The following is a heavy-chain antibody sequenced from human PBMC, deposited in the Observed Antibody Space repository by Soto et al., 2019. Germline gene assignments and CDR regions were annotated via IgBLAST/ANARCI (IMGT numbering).Heavy chain of an antibody. V-gene: IGHV3-30-3*01. J-gene: IGHJ6*02. CDR1: GFTFSSSA. D-gene: IGHD3-22*01. CDR3: ARSYYDSSASYASYGMDV. Sequence: PGGSLRLSCAASGFTFSSSAIHWVRQAPGKGLEWVAVISYDESKKFYADSVKGRFTISRENSKNTLYLQMNSLRAEDTAVYYCARSYYDSSASYASYGMDVWGQGTTVTVSS. CDR2: ISYDESKK.